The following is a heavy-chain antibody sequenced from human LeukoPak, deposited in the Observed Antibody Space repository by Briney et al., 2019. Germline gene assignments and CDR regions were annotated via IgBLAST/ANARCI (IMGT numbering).Heavy chain of an antibody. CDR2: IIPIFGTA. D-gene: IGHD3-3*01. CDR1: GGTFISYA. V-gene: IGHV1-69*13. Sequence: GASVKVSCKASGGTFISYAISWVRQAPGQGLEWMGGIIPIFGTANYAQKFQGRVTITADESTSTAYMELSSLRSEDTAVYYCARDESPNYDFWSGYKNWFDPWGQGTLVTVSS. CDR3: ARDESPNYDFWSGYKNWFDP. J-gene: IGHJ5*02.